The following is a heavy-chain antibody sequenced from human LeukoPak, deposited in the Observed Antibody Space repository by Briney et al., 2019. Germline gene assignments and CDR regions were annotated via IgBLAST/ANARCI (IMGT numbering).Heavy chain of an antibody. CDR3: ARVSDISVAAYFDY. CDR1: GFTFDDYG. D-gene: IGHD6-19*01. Sequence: GGSLRLSCAASGFTFDDYGMSWVRQAPGKGLEWVSNINWNGGSTGYADSVRGRFTISRDNAKNSLYLQMNSLRAEDTALYYCARVSDISVAAYFDYWGQGARVTVSS. V-gene: IGHV3-20*04. J-gene: IGHJ4*02. CDR2: INWNGGST.